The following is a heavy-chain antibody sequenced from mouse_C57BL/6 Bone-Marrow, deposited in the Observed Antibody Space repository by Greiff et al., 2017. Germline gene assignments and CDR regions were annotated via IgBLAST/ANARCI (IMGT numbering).Heavy chain of an antibody. V-gene: IGHV14-4*01. CDR1: GFNIKDAY. J-gene: IGHJ4*01. Sequence: EVQLVESGAELVRPGASVQLSCTASGFNIKDAYMHWVKQRPEQGLEWIGWIDPVNGDTEYASKFQGKATITADTSSNTAYLQLSSLTSEDTAVYYCTTYSILYYYGSSYENAMDYWGQGTSVTVSS. CDR2: IDPVNGDT. D-gene: IGHD1-1*01. CDR3: TTYSILYYYGSSYENAMDY.